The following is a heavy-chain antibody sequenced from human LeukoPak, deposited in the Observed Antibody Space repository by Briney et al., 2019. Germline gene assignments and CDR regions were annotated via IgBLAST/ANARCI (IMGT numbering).Heavy chain of an antibody. Sequence: SETLSLTCAVYGGSFSGYYWSWIRQPPGKGLEWIGSIYYSGSTYYNPSLKSRVTISVDTSKNQFSLKLRSVTAADTAVYYCARVTGYRIEDYFDYWGQGTLVTVSS. CDR2: IYYSGST. D-gene: IGHD6-13*01. CDR1: GGSFSGYY. CDR3: ARVTGYRIEDYFDY. J-gene: IGHJ4*02. V-gene: IGHV4-34*01.